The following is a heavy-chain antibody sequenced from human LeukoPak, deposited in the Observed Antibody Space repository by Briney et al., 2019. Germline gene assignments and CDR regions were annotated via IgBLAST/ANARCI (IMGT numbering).Heavy chain of an antibody. J-gene: IGHJ6*02. CDR2: ISSVGDKT. Sequence: GGSLRLSCAASGFTFSTYAMTWARQAPGKGLEWVSLISSVGDKTYYADSVKGRFTISRDNSKNTLSLQMNSLRAEDTAIYYCAKDVRVGGGGMDVWGQGTPVTVSS. D-gene: IGHD1-26*01. CDR1: GFTFSTYA. V-gene: IGHV3-23*01. CDR3: AKDVRVGGGGMDV.